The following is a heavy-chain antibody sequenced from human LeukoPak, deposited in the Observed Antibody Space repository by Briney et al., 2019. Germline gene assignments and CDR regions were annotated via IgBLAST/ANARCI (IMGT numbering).Heavy chain of an antibody. CDR1: GYTFTSYG. Sequence: ASVKVSCKASGYTFTSYGISWVRQAPGQGLEWMGWISAYNGNTNYAQKLQGRVTMTTDTSTSTAYMELRSLRSDDTAVYYCARDLGGPLAEAPIDYWGQGTLVTVSS. CDR2: ISAYNGNT. J-gene: IGHJ4*02. CDR3: ARDLGGPLAEAPIDY. V-gene: IGHV1-18*01.